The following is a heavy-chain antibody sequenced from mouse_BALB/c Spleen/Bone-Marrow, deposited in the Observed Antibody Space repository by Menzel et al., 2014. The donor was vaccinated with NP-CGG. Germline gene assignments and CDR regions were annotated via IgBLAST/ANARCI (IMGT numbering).Heavy chain of an antibody. CDR2: ISDGGTYT. CDR1: GFTFXDYY. J-gene: IGHJ4*01. Sequence: EVKLVESGGGLVKPGGSLKLSCAASGFTFXDYYMYWVRQTPEKRLEWVATISDGGTYTYYPDSVRGRFTISRDNAKNNLYLQMSSLKSEDTAMYYCAGTWEAMDYWGQGTSVTVSS. V-gene: IGHV5-4*02. D-gene: IGHD3-3*01. CDR3: AGTWEAMDY.